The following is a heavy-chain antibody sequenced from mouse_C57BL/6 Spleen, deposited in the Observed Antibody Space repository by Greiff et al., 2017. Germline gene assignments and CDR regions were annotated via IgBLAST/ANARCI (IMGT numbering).Heavy chain of an antibody. V-gene: IGHV1-42*01. Sequence: EVQLQQSGPELVKPGASVKISCKASGYSFTGYYMNWVKQSPEKSLEWIGEINPSTGGTTYNQKFKAKATLTVDKSSSTAYMQLKSLTSEDSAVYYCALITTLGYWGQGTTLTVSS. D-gene: IGHD1-1*01. CDR3: ALITTLGY. CDR2: INPSTGGT. CDR1: GYSFTGYY. J-gene: IGHJ2*01.